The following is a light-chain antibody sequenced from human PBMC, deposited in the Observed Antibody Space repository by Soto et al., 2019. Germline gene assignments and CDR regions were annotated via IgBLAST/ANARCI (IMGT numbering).Light chain of an antibody. Sequence: IQITQPPSTLSASLGDRVIITCLGRQRISSWLAWYQQKPGKAPKLLIYDASNLETGVPLRFSGSGFGTDFNFTLSSLEPEDIATYYCQQYDNPPLTFGGGTKVDIK. V-gene: IGKV1-33*01. CDR3: QQYDNPPLT. CDR2: DAS. CDR1: QRISSW. J-gene: IGKJ4*01.